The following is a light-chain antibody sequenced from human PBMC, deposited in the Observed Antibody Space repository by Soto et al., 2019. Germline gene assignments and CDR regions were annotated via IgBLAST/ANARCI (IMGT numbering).Light chain of an antibody. CDR2: GTS. CDR1: QTVSSNY. CDR3: HQHGGSPET. Sequence: DIILTQSPDPLSLSPGERATLSCMSSQTVSSNYLAWCQQRPGQAPRLIMYGTSSRATGVPDRFSGSGSGTECILTISGLEPEDAGMYHCHQHGGSPETFGQGTNVDI. J-gene: IGKJ1*01. V-gene: IGKV3-20*01.